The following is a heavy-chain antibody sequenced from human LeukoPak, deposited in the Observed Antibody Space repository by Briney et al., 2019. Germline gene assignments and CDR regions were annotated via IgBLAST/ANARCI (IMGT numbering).Heavy chain of an antibody. CDR3: ARDRAIRWTGAVNI. CDR1: GFTFSSYA. CDR2: ISGSGGST. J-gene: IGHJ3*02. V-gene: IGHV3-23*01. D-gene: IGHD2-21*01. Sequence: PGGSLGLSCAASGFTFSSYAMSWVRQAPGKGLEWVSAISGSGGSTYYADSVKGRFTISRDNSKNTLYLQMNSLRAEDTAVYYCARDRAIRWTGAVNIWGQGTMVTVSS.